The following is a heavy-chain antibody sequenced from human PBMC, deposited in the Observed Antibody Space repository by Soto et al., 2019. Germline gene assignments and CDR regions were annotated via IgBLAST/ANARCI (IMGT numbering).Heavy chain of an antibody. Sequence: QLQLQESGSGLVKPSQTLSLTCAVSGGSISSGGYSWSWIRQPPGKGLEWIGYIYHSGSTYYNPSLKSRVTISVDRSKNQFSLKLSSVTAADTAVYYCAREGGWGTVTTGGWFDPWGQGTLVTVSS. J-gene: IGHJ5*02. CDR1: GGSISSGGYS. CDR2: IYHSGST. CDR3: AREGGWGTVTTGGWFDP. D-gene: IGHD4-17*01. V-gene: IGHV4-30-2*01.